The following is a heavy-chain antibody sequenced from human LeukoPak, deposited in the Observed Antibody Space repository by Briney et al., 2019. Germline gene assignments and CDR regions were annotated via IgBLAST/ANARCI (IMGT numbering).Heavy chain of an antibody. CDR1: GGSISSSSYY. CDR3: ARTGIKLNLGVVRGGGSFDY. CDR2: IYYSGST. D-gene: IGHD3-3*01. Sequence: KPSETLSLTCTVSGGSISSSSYYWGWIRQPPGKGLEWIGSIYYSGSTYYNPSLKSRVTISVDTSKNQFSLKLSSVTAADTAVYYCARTGIKLNLGVVRGGGSFDYWGQGTLVTVSS. J-gene: IGHJ4*02. V-gene: IGHV4-39*01.